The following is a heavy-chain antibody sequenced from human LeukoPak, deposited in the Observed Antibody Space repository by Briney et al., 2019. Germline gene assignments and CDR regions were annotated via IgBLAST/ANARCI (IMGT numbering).Heavy chain of an antibody. J-gene: IGHJ6*02. CDR1: GFTFSSYA. CDR3: AKDPIAVAGYYYYGMDV. Sequence: GGSLRLSCAASGFTFSSYAMSWVRQAPGKGLEWVSAIRGSGGSTYYADSVKGRFTISRDNSKNTLYLQMNSLRAEDTAVYYCAKDPIAVAGYYYYGMDVWGQGTTVTVSS. D-gene: IGHD6-19*01. CDR2: IRGSGGST. V-gene: IGHV3-23*01.